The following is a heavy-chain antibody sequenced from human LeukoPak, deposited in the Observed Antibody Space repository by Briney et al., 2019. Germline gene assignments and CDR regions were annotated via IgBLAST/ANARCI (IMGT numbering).Heavy chain of an antibody. V-gene: IGHV1-18*01. CDR2: ISAYNGNT. J-gene: IGHJ4*02. CDR1: GYTFTSYG. CDR3: ARVPSVIVVVPFDY. Sequence: ASVKVSCKASGYTFTSYGISWVRQAPRQGLEWMGWISAYNGNTNYAQKLQGRVTMTTDTSTSTAFMELRSLRSDDTAVYFCARVPSVIVVVPFDYWGQGTLVTVSS. D-gene: IGHD3-22*01.